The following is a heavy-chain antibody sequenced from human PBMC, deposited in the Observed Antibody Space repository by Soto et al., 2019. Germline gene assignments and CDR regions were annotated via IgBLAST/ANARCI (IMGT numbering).Heavy chain of an antibody. J-gene: IGHJ4*02. D-gene: IGHD3-22*01. CDR2: ISGSGGST. V-gene: IGHV3-23*01. Sequence: PGGSLRLSCAASGFTFSSYAMSWVRQAPGKGLEWVSAISGSGGSTYYADSVKGRFTISRDNSKNTLYLQMNSLRAEDTAVYYCAKAPEVVVITTLGYWGQGTLVTVSS. CDR1: GFTFSSYA. CDR3: AKAPEVVVITTLGY.